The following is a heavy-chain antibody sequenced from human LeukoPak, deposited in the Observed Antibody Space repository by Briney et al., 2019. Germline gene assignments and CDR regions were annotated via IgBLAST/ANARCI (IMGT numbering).Heavy chain of an antibody. D-gene: IGHD3-16*02. CDR3: ARGSDFVWRSYRPYFDY. J-gene: IGHJ4*02. CDR1: AFTFRTYS. CDR2: ISGSTSYI. Sequence: GGSLRLSCVASAFTFRTYSMHWVRQAPGKGLECVSSISGSTSYIYYADSVRGRFTISRDNAKNSLYLQMNSLRAEDTAVYYCARGSDFVWRSYRPYFDYWGQGTLVTVSS. V-gene: IGHV3-21*01.